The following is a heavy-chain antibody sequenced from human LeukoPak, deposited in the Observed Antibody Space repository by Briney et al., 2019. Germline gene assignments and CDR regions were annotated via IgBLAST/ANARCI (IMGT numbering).Heavy chain of an antibody. Sequence: PSQTLSLTCTVSGGSVRRGNYYWTWIRQPAGSGLEWLGRIYTSGTTDYNPSLRTRVTISVDASRNQFSPNLSSMTAADTAVYYCARWSGSVTARNYYYYMDVWGEGTTVTVSS. CDR3: ARWSGSVTARNYYYYMDV. CDR2: IYTSGTT. D-gene: IGHD6-6*01. V-gene: IGHV4-61*02. J-gene: IGHJ6*03. CDR1: GGSVRRGNYY.